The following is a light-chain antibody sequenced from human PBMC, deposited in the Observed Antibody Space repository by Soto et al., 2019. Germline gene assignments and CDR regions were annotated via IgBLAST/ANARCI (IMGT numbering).Light chain of an antibody. CDR1: SSDVGAYSY. CDR2: EVS. Sequence: QSVLTQPPSASGSPGQSVTISCTGTSSDVGAYSYVSWYQQHPGKAPKLMIYEVSKRPSGVPDRFSGSKSGNTASLTVSGLQAEDEADYYCSSYAGSNNFVVFGGGTKLT. CDR3: SSYAGSNNFVV. J-gene: IGLJ2*01. V-gene: IGLV2-8*01.